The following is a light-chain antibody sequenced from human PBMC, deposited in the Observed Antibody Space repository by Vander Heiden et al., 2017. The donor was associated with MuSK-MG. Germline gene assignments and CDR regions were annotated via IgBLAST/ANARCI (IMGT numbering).Light chain of an antibody. CDR1: SSDIGSYNY. CDR3: SSYTASSALDVV. J-gene: IGLJ2*01. V-gene: IGLV2-14*03. CDR2: DVS. Sequence: QSALTQPASVSGSPGQEIPFSCTGSSSDIGSYNYVSWYQQRPGKAPQLIIYDVSSRPSGVSSRFSGSKSGDTASLTISGLQAEDEADYYCSSYTASSALDVVFGGGTKLTVL.